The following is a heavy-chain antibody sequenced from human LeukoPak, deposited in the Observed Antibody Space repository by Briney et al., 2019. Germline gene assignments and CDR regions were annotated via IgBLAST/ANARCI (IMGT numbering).Heavy chain of an antibody. J-gene: IGHJ4*02. CDR2: ISGGGDIT. Sequence: GGSLRLSCAASGFNFANHAMSWVRQPPGKGLKWVSAISGGGDITYYADSVTGRFTISRDNSKDTLFLQMHSLRPGDTAVYYCVREDTPATANYWGQGTLVTISS. CDR3: VREDTPATANY. V-gene: IGHV3-23*01. CDR1: GFNFANHA. D-gene: IGHD2-21*02.